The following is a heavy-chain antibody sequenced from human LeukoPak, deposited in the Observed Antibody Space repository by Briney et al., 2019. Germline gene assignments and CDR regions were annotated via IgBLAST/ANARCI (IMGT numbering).Heavy chain of an antibody. CDR1: GFTFSDYY. D-gene: IGHD6-13*01. Sequence: SGGSLRLSCAASGFTFSDYYMSWIRQAPGKGLEWVSSISSSSSFIYYADSVKGRFTISRDNAKNSLFLQMNSLRAEDTAVYYCASHRVEAAGTVDYWGQGTLVTVSS. CDR2: ISSSSSFI. V-gene: IGHV3-11*06. CDR3: ASHRVEAAGTVDY. J-gene: IGHJ4*02.